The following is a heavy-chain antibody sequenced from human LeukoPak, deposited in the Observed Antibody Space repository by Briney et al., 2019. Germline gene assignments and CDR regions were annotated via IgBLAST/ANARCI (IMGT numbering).Heavy chain of an antibody. CDR1: GYTFTGYY. CDR3: AAGLRGYSGYDATDY. CDR2: INPNSGGT. D-gene: IGHD5-12*01. Sequence: GASVKVSCKASGYTFTGYYMHWVRQAPGQGLEWMGWINPNSGGTNYAQKFQGRVTMTRDTSISTAYMELSRLRFDDTGVYYCAAGLRGYSGYDATDYWGQGTLVTVSS. V-gene: IGHV1-2*02. J-gene: IGHJ4*02.